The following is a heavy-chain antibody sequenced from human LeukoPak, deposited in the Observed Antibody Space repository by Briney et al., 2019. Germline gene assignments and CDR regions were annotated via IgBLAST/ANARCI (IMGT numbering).Heavy chain of an antibody. D-gene: IGHD1-26*01. CDR2: IYYSGST. V-gene: IGHV4-39*01. Sequence: SETLSLTRTVSGGSISSSSYYWGWIRQPPGKGLEWIGSIYYSGSTYYNPSLKSRVTISVDTSKNQFSLKLSSVTAADTAVYYCARQAIVYFDYWGQGTLVTVSS. J-gene: IGHJ4*02. CDR1: GGSISSSSYY. CDR3: ARQAIVYFDY.